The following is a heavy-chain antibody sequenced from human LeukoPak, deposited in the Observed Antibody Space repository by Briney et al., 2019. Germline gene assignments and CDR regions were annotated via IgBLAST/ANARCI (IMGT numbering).Heavy chain of an antibody. CDR1: GFTFSSYA. V-gene: IGHV3-53*04. J-gene: IGHJ4*02. Sequence: PGGSLRLSCAASGFTFSSYAMSWVRQAPGKGLEWVSVIYSGGSTYYADSVKGRFTISRHNSKNTLYLQMNSLRAEDTAVYYCARSSIGYSYGFDYWGQGTLVTVSS. CDR2: IYSGGST. CDR3: ARSSIGYSYGFDY. D-gene: IGHD5-18*01.